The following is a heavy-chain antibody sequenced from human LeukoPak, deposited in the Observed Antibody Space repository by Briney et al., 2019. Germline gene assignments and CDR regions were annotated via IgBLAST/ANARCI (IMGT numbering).Heavy chain of an antibody. V-gene: IGHV4-59*01. Sequence: KPSETLSLTCTVSGVAISSYYWFWIRQPPGKGLEWIAYIYYSGSTNYNPSLKSRVTISVDTSKNQFSLKLSSVTAADTAVYYCARKKFIAAGGFDPWGQGTLVTVSS. CDR1: GVAISSYY. CDR3: ARKKFIAAGGFDP. J-gene: IGHJ5*02. D-gene: IGHD6-6*01. CDR2: IYYSGST.